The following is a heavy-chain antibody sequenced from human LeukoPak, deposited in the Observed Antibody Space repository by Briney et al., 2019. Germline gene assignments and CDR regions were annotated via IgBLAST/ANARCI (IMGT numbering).Heavy chain of an antibody. J-gene: IGHJ4*02. Sequence: SETLSLTCAVYGGSFSGYYWSWIRQPPGKGLEWIGSIYYSGSTYYNPSLKSRVTISVDTSKNQFPLKLSSVTAADTAVYYCSRRCGSGSYYDCFGGQGTLVTVSS. D-gene: IGHD3-10*01. CDR3: SRRCGSGSYYDCF. CDR2: IYYSGST. V-gene: IGHV4-34*01. CDR1: GGSFSGYY.